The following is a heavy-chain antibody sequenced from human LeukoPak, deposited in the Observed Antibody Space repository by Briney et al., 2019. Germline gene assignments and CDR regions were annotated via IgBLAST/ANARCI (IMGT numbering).Heavy chain of an antibody. CDR3: AKEDSSGWYHHDY. J-gene: IGHJ4*02. CDR2: IYTNTGNP. CDR1: GYTFTKYV. D-gene: IGHD6-19*01. Sequence: GASVKVSCKASGYTFTKYVLNWLRQAPGQGLEWMGRIYTNTGNPTYAQGFTGHLVFSLDTSVNTAFLHITNLQPEDTAVYFCAKEDSSGWYHHDYWGQGTLVTVSS. V-gene: IGHV7-4-1*02.